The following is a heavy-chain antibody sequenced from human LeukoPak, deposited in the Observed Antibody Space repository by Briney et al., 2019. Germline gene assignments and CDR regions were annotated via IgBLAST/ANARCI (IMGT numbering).Heavy chain of an antibody. CDR3: ARDSVGATTSPDAFDI. CDR2: ISSSSSYI. D-gene: IGHD1-26*01. CDR1: GFTFSSYS. V-gene: IGHV3-21*01. J-gene: IGHJ3*02. Sequence: GGSLRLSCAASGFTFSSYSMSWVRQAPGKGLEWVSSISSSSSYIYYADSVKGRFTISRDNAKNSLYLQMNSLRAEDTAVYYCARDSVGATTSPDAFDIWGQGTMVTVSS.